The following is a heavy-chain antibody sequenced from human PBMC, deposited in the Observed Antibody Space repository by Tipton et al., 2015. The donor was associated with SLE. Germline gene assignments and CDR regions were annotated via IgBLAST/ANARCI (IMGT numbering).Heavy chain of an antibody. Sequence: GSLRLSCAASGLTVSSNYMSWVRQAPGKGLEWVSVIYSGGSRYYADSVKGRFTIFRDTSKNTLYLQMNSLRAEDTAVYYCSRGYASGWYFYYWGQGTLVTVSS. CDR2: IYSGGSR. D-gene: IGHD6-19*01. CDR3: SRGYASGWYFYY. J-gene: IGHJ4*02. CDR1: GLTVSSNY. V-gene: IGHV3-53*05.